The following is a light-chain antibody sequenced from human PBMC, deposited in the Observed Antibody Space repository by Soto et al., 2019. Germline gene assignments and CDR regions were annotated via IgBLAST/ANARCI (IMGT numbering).Light chain of an antibody. Sequence: SALTQPASVSGSPGQSITISCTGTSSDVGGYNYVSWYQQHPGKAHKLMIYEVSNRPSGVSNRFSGSKSGNTASLTISGLRAEDEADYFCSSYTLSSTPYVFGTGTKVTVL. V-gene: IGLV2-14*01. J-gene: IGLJ1*01. CDR2: EVS. CDR1: SSDVGGYNY. CDR3: SSYTLSSTPYV.